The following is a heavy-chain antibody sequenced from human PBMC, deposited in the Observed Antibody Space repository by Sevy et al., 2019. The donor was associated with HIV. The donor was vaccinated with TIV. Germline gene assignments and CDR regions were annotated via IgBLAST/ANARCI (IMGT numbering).Heavy chain of an antibody. J-gene: IGHJ5*02. V-gene: IGHV1-24*01. CDR2: FDPERTER. CDR3: TTETPTETPTNHYGLSGNGGFDP. Sequence: SSVKVSCKVSGYRLIDLSMHWVRQAPGKGLEWMGGFDPERTERLYAQKFQGRLTMTADTSTDTVYMELSSLRSDDTAVYYCTTETPTETPTNHYGLSGNGGFDPWGQGTQVTVSS. CDR1: GYRLIDLS. D-gene: IGHD5-12*01.